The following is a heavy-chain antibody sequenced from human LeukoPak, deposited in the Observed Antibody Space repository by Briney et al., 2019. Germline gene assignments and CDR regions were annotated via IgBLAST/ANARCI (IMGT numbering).Heavy chain of an antibody. J-gene: IGHJ5*02. CDR3: ARMLVGGTNWFDP. Sequence: GGPQTLSCAPSGFPFSSDWMSWARRAPGKGLEWVANINRDGSEKYYVDSVKGRFTISRDNAKNPLCLQMNSLRAEETAEYYWARMLVGGTNWFDPWGQGTLVTVSS. CDR1: GFPFSSDW. V-gene: IGHV3-7*02. CDR2: INRDGSEK. D-gene: IGHD3-16*01.